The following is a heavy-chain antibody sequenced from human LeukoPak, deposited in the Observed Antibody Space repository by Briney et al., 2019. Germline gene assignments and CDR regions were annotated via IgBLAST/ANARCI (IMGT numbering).Heavy chain of an antibody. CDR3: ARVVRGVVTSNWFDP. CDR1: GDSLNTYY. J-gene: IGHJ5*02. V-gene: IGHV4-59*01. D-gene: IGHD2-21*02. Sequence: SETLSLTCTVSGDSLNTYYWTWIRQTPGKGLEWIGFVAYSGRSNYNPSLKSRVSISIDTSKNQFSLALTSVTPADTAVYYCARVVRGVVTSNWFDPWGQGNLVSVSS. CDR2: VAYSGRS.